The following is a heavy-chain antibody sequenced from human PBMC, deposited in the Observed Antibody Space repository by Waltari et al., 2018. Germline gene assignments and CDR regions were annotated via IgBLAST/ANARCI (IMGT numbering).Heavy chain of an antibody. CDR2: IKRKAYWGKT. J-gene: IGHJ4*02. CDR3: TRDWRLIFGVVSPPDY. V-gene: IGHV3-49*03. D-gene: IGHD3-3*02. CDR1: GFTFGDYA. Sequence: EVQLVESGGGLVQPGRSLRLSCTASGFTFGDYAMSWFRQAPGKGLEWVGFIKRKAYWGKTEYAASFKGRFTISRDDSKSIAYLQMNSLKTEDTAVYYCTRDWRLIFGVVSPPDYWGQGTLVTGSS.